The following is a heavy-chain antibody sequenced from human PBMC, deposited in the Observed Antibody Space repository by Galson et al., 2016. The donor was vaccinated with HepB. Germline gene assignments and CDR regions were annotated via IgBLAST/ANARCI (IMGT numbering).Heavy chain of an antibody. CDR3: VRDQSVVPTTAYNWFDP. D-gene: IGHD4-23*01. J-gene: IGHJ5*02. CDR1: GFAFSSHW. CDR2: INSDGTIS. Sequence: SLRLSCAASGFAFSSHWMHWVRQDLGKGLVWVSRINSDGTISNYADSVKGRFTISRDNAKNTLYLQMNSLRAEDTAVYFCVRDQSVVPTTAYNWFDPWGQGTLVTVSP. V-gene: IGHV3-74*01.